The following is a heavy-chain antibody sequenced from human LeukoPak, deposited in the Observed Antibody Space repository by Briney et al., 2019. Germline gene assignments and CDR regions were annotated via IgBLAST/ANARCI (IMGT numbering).Heavy chain of an antibody. CDR3: ARADSSGYYTY. CDR2: ISSSSSSI. CDR1: GFTFSNYG. D-gene: IGHD3-22*01. Sequence: GGSLRLSCAASGFTFSNYGMHWVRQAPGKGLEWVSYISSSSSSIYYADSVKGRFTISRDNAKNSLYLQMNSLRAEDTAVYYCARADSSGYYTYWGQGTLVTVSS. V-gene: IGHV3-48*01. J-gene: IGHJ4*02.